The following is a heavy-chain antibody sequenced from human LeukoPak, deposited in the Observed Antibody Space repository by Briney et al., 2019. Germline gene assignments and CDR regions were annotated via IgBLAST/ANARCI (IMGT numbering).Heavy chain of an antibody. CDR2: IIPIFGTA. Sequence: SVTVSCMASGDTSGIYVISWVRQAPGQGLEWLGGIIPIFGTANYAQKFQGRVTITTDESTSTAYMELSSLRSEDTAVYYCARGLSRPVRGVIEGGWFDPWGQGTLVTVSS. CDR1: GDTSGIYV. V-gene: IGHV1-69*05. CDR3: ARGLSRPVRGVIEGGWFDP. D-gene: IGHD3-10*01. J-gene: IGHJ5*02.